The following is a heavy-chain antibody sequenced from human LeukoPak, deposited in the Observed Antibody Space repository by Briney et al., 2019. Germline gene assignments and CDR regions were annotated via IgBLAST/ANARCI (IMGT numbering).Heavy chain of an antibody. V-gene: IGHV4-59*12. Sequence: KPSETLSLTCTVSGGSISSYYWSWIRQPPGKGLEWIGYIYYSGSTNYNPSLKSRVTISVDTSKNQFSLKLSSVTAADTAVYYCAREDSRWELFDYWGQGTLVTVSS. D-gene: IGHD1-7*01. J-gene: IGHJ4*02. CDR1: GGSISSYY. CDR2: IYYSGST. CDR3: AREDSRWELFDY.